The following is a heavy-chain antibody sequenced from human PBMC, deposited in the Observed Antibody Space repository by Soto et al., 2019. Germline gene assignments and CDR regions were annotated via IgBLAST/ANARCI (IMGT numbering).Heavy chain of an antibody. CDR2: IYYSGTT. CDR3: ARWTYYDLWSGFLGFDP. V-gene: IGHV4-30-4*08. CDR1: GGSISSSSYY. J-gene: IGHJ5*02. D-gene: IGHD3-3*01. Sequence: SETLSLTCTVSGGSISSSSYYWGWIRQHPGKGLEWIGYIYYSGTTYYNPSLKSRVTLSVDTSRNQFSLKLSSVTAADTAVYYCARWTYYDLWSGFLGFDPWGQGTLVTVSS.